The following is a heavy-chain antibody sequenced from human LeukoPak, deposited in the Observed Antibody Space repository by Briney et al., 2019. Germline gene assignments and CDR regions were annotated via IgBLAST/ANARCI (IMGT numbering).Heavy chain of an antibody. D-gene: IGHD6-19*01. CDR3: ASMAVAGPFDF. CDR1: GGSISSYD. V-gene: IGHV4-59*08. Sequence: PSETLSLTCTVSGGSISSYDWSWIRQPPGKGLEWIGYINYVGSTNCNPSLKSRVTISVDTSKNQFSLNPSSVTAADTAVYYCASMAVAGPFDFWGQGTLVTVSA. J-gene: IGHJ4*02. CDR2: INYVGST.